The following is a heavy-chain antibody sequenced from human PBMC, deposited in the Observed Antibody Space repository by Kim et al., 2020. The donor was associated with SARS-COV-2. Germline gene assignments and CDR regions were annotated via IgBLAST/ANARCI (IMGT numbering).Heavy chain of an antibody. V-gene: IGHV4-59*01. Sequence: LKSRVTISVDTSKNQFSLKLSSVTAADTAVYYCATLQQGIVVAGNWFDPWGQGTLVTVSS. CDR3: ATLQQGIVVAGNWFDP. D-gene: IGHD6-19*01. J-gene: IGHJ5*02.